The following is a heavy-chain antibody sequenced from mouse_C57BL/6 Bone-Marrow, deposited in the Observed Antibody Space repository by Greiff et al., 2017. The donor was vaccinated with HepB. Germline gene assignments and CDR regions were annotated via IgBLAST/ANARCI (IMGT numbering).Heavy chain of an antibody. CDR3: ARTQKDY. CDR1: GFTFSSYA. V-gene: IGHV5-4*03. Sequence: DVKLVESGGGLVKPGGSLKLSCAASGFTFSSYAISWVRQTPEKRLEWVATISDGGSYTYYPDNVKGRFTISRDNAKNNLYLQMSHLKSEDTAMYYCARTQKDYWGQGTSVTVSS. CDR2: ISDGGSYT. J-gene: IGHJ4*01. D-gene: IGHD3-2*02.